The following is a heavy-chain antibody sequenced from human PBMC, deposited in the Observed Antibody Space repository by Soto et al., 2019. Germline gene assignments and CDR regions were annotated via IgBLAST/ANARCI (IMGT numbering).Heavy chain of an antibody. CDR3: ARGSGDCSSTSCYVYYYYYGMDV. V-gene: IGHV3-23*01. CDR2: ISGSGGST. CDR1: GFTFSSYA. J-gene: IGHJ6*02. Sequence: HPGGSLRLSCAASGFTFSSYAMSWVRQAPGKGLEWVSAISGSGGSTYYADSVKGRFTISRDNSKNTLYLQMNSLRAEDTAVYYCARGSGDCSSTSCYVYYYYYGMDVWGQGTTVTVSS. D-gene: IGHD2-2*01.